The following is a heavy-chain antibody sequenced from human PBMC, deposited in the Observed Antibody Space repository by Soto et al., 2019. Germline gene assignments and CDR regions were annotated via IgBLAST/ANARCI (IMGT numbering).Heavy chain of an antibody. V-gene: IGHV4-4*07. D-gene: IGHD6-13*01. J-gene: IGHJ6*02. CDR2: IYTSGST. CDR3: ARGGAAAGSNYYYYGMDV. Sequence: LALTCTVSGGSISSYYWSWILQPAGEGLEWIGRIYTSGSTNYNPSLKSRVTMSVDTSKNQFSLKLSSVTAADTAVYYCARGGAAAGSNYYYYGMDVWGQGTMVTVSS. CDR1: GGSISSYY.